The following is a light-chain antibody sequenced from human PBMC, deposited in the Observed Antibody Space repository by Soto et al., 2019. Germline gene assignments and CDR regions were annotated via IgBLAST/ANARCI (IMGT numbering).Light chain of an antibody. V-gene: IGLV6-57*01. CDR3: QSYHSSNHVL. J-gene: IGLJ2*01. Sequence: NFMLTQPHSVSESPGKTVTISCTRSSGSIASNYVQWYQQRPGSSPTTVIYEDNQRPSGVPDRFSGSVDSSSNSASLTISGLKTEDEADYYCQSYHSSNHVLFGGGTKVTVL. CDR1: SGSIASNY. CDR2: EDN.